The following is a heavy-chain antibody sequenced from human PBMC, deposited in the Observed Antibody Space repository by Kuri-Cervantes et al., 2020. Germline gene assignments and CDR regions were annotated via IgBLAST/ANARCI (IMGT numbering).Heavy chain of an antibody. CDR1: GYTFTSYD. V-gene: IGHV1-8*01. CDR3: ATVGNQRILYYFDY. Sequence: ASVKVSCKASGYTFTSYDINWVRQATGQGLEWMGWMNPNSGNTGYAQKFQGRVTMTRNTSISTAYMELSSLRSEDTAVYYCATVGNQRILYYFDYWGQGTLVTVSS. D-gene: IGHD4-23*01. J-gene: IGHJ4*02. CDR2: MNPNSGNT.